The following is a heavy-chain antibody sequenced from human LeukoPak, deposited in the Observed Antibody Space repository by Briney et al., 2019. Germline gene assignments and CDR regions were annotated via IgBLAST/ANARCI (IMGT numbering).Heavy chain of an antibody. J-gene: IGHJ5*02. Sequence: GASVKVSCKASGYTFTNYGISWVRQAPGQGLEWMGWISAYNGNTNYAQKLQGRVTMTTDTSTSTAYMELRSLRSDDTAVYYCARGAALWFGELFWFDPWGQGTLVTVSS. CDR1: GYTFTNYG. V-gene: IGHV1-18*01. CDR3: ARGAALWFGELFWFDP. D-gene: IGHD3-10*01. CDR2: ISAYNGNT.